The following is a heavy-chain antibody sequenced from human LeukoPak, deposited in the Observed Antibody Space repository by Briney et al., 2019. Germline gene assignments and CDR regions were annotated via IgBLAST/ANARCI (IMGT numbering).Heavy chain of an antibody. D-gene: IGHD5-12*01. CDR1: GFTFSSHE. V-gene: IGHV3-48*03. J-gene: IGHJ5*02. CDR3: ARGARACAWLSAFDP. CDR2: VSSSGSPI. Sequence: GGSLRLSCAASGFTFSSHEMNWVRQAPGKGLEWVSYVSSSGSPIFYADSVKGRFTISRDNAQKSVYLQMNSLRAEDTAVYYCARGARACAWLSAFDPCGQGTLVTVSS.